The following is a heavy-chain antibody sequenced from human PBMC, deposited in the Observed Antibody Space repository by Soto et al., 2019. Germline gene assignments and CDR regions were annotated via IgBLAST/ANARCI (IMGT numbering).Heavy chain of an antibody. CDR2: ISGSGGST. Sequence: GGSLRLSCAASGFTFSGYAMSWVRQAPGKGLEWVSAISGSGGSTYYADSVKGRFTISRDNSKNTLYLQMNSLRAEDTAVYYCAKDLTPRHYYYYYGMDVWGQGTTVTVSS. V-gene: IGHV3-23*01. D-gene: IGHD1-20*01. CDR1: GFTFSGYA. J-gene: IGHJ6*02. CDR3: AKDLTPRHYYYYYGMDV.